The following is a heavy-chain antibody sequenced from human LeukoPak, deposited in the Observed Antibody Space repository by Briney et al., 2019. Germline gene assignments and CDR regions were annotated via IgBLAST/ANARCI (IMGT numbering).Heavy chain of an antibody. J-gene: IGHJ4*02. CDR1: GYSFTSYW. CDR2: IYPGDSDT. D-gene: IGHD3-22*01. Sequence: GESLKISCKGSGYSFTSYWIGWVRQLPGKGLEWMGIIYPGDSDTGYSPSFQGQVTISADKSISTAYLQWSSLKASDTAMYYCARTRPLHYYDSSGYYETIYYFDYWGQGTLVTVSS. V-gene: IGHV5-51*01. CDR3: ARTRPLHYYDSSGYYETIYYFDY.